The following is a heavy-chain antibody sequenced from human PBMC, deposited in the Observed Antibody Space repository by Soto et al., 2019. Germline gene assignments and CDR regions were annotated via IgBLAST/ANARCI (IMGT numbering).Heavy chain of an antibody. J-gene: IGHJ6*02. CDR2: ISGSGGST. CDR3: AKATTVYYYYYYGMDV. CDR1: GFTFSSYA. D-gene: IGHD4-4*01. Sequence: GGSLRLSCAASGFTFSSYAMSWVRQAPGKGLEWVSAISGSGGSTYYADSVKGRFTISRDNSKNTLYLQMNSMRAEDTAVYYCAKATTVYYYYYYGMDVWGQGTTVTVSS. V-gene: IGHV3-23*01.